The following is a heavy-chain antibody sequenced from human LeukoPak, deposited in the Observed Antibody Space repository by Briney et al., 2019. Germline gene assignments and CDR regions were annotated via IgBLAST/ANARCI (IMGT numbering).Heavy chain of an antibody. D-gene: IGHD1-7*01. CDR1: GRSFNIYY. CDR3: ARRWNYGRNYYFDV. V-gene: IGHV4-34*01. J-gene: IGHJ6*03. Sequence: SETLSLTCAVYGRSFNIYYWSWIRQSPGKGLEWIGEISEGGIISCNPSRLSRVTISLDRSKNQFALGLTSGTTTDTAVYCCARRWNYGRNYYFDVGGKGATVSVSS. CDR2: ISEGGII.